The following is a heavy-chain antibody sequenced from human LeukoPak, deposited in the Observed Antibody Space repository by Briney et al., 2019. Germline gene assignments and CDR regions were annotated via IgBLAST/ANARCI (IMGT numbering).Heavy chain of an antibody. CDR2: IKRKTDGGTT. V-gene: IGHV3-15*01. CDR1: GFTFSNAW. CDR3: SNSGSDY. J-gene: IGHJ4*02. Sequence: GGSLRLSCAASGFTFSNAWMSWVRQAPGKGLEWVGCIKRKTDGGTTDYSAPVKGRFTISRDDSKNMLYLQMNSLKTEDTAVYYCSNSGSDYWGQGTLVTVSS. D-gene: IGHD3-10*01.